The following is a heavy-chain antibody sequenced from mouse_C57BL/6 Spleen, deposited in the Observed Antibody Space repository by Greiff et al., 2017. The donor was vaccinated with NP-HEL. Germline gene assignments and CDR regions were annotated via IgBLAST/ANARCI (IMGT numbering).Heavy chain of an antibody. CDR2: ISNGGGST. CDR1: GFTFSDYY. Sequence: EVQLVESGGGLVQPGGSLKLSCAASGFTFSDYYMYWVRQTPEKRLEWVAYISNGGGSTYYPDTVKGRFTISRDNAKNTLYLQMSRLKSEDTAMYYCARGLGRGRAWFAYWGQGTLVTVSA. J-gene: IGHJ3*01. CDR3: ARGLGRGRAWFAY. V-gene: IGHV5-12*01. D-gene: IGHD4-1*01.